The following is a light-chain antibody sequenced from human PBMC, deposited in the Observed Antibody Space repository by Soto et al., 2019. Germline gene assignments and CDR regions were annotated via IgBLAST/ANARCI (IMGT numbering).Light chain of an antibody. V-gene: IGKV3-15*01. J-gene: IGKJ2*01. CDR3: QQRSNWPYT. CDR1: QSVSSD. Sequence: VVTQSPATLSVFPGETATLSCRASQSVSSDLAWYQQRPGQAPRLLIYGASTRATGIPARFRGSGSGTEFRLTISSLQSEDFATYYCQQRSNWPYTFGQGTKLEIK. CDR2: GAS.